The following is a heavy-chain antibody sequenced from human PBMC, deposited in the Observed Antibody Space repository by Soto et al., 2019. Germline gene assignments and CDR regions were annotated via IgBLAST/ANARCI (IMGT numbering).Heavy chain of an antibody. V-gene: IGHV1-69*18. D-gene: IGHD5-18*01. CDR1: GGTFSRSG. Sequence: QVQLVQSGTEVKKPGASVKVSCKASGGTFSRSGFHWVRQAPGQGLEWMGMIVPSVNTTNYAQKFQARVTISADQFTSTVYMELRSLRSEDTAVYYCARCPQPPDTADPYAVDVWGQGTRVIVSS. CDR3: ARCPQPPDTADPYAVDV. J-gene: IGHJ6*02. CDR2: IVPSVNTT.